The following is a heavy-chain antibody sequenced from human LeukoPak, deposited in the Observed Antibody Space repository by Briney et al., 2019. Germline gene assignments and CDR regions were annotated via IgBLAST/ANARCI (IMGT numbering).Heavy chain of an antibody. V-gene: IGHV4-59*12. CDR1: GGSISSYY. J-gene: IGHJ5*02. CDR3: ARAPDYGDYLNWFDP. CDR2: IYYTGST. Sequence: SETLSLTCTVSGGSISSYYWSWIRQPPGMGLEWIGYIYYTGSTNYNPSLKSRVTVSVDTSKNQFSLKLSSVTAADTAVYYCARAPDYGDYLNWFDPWGQGTLVTVSS. D-gene: IGHD4-17*01.